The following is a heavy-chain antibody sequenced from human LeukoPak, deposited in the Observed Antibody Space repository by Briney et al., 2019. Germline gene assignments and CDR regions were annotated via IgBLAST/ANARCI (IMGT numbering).Heavy chain of an antibody. Sequence: GGSLRLSCAASGITFSGYSVNWVRQAPGKGLEWVSSISSSSSHIYYADSVRGRFTISRDNAKNSMYLQMNSLRVEDTAVYYCTRGLDPLDYWGQGTLATVSS. D-gene: IGHD5/OR15-5a*01. V-gene: IGHV3-21*01. CDR1: GITFSGYS. CDR3: TRGLDPLDY. J-gene: IGHJ4*02. CDR2: ISSSSSHI.